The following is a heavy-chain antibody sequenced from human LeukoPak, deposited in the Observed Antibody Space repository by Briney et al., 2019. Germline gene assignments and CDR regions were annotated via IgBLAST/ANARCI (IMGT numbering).Heavy chain of an antibody. CDR1: GGSFSRYY. V-gene: IGHV4-34*01. D-gene: IGHD6-13*01. J-gene: IGHJ5*02. Sequence: SETLSLTCAVYGGSFSRYYWTWIRQPPGKGPEWIGEINHSGSANYNPSLKSRVTISVDASKSQFSLRLSSVTAADTAVYYCARLTYSNNWYFRRGLDNWFDPWGQGTLVTVSS. CDR3: ARLTYSNNWYFRRGLDNWFDP. CDR2: INHSGSA.